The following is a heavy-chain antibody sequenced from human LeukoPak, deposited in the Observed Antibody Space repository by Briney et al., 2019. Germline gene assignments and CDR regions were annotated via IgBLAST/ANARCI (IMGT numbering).Heavy chain of an antibody. CDR1: GFTFSSYT. V-gene: IGHV3-21*06. Sequence: GGSLRLSCAASGFTFSSYTMNWVRQAPGKGLEWVSSISSSSGYIYYADSVKGRFSISRDNAKNSVYLQMYGLRPEDTAVYYCAILMLRGVRNDYWGQGTLVTVSS. CDR2: ISSSSGYI. D-gene: IGHD3-10*01. CDR3: AILMLRGVRNDY. J-gene: IGHJ4*02.